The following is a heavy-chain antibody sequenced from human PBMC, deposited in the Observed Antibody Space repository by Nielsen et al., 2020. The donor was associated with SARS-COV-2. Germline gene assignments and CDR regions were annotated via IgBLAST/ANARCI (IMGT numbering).Heavy chain of an antibody. D-gene: IGHD6-13*01. CDR3: AASKSGYYFDL. CDR2: ISASGGST. CDR1: GFTFTNYG. J-gene: IGHJ4*02. Sequence: GGSLRLSCAVSGFTFTNYGMTWVRQDPGKGLEWVSTISASGGSTFYTDSVKGRFTISRDSFKNTLYLQMNSLRAEDTAVYYCAASKSGYYFDLWGQGTLVTVSS. V-gene: IGHV3-23*01.